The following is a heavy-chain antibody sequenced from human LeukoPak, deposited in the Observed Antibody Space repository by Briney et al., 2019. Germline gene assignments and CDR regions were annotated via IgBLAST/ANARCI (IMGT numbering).Heavy chain of an antibody. D-gene: IGHD6-19*01. CDR3: ARDQGSGWYDY. CDR1: GGSISNYY. J-gene: IGHJ4*02. CDR2: IYYSGST. Sequence: SETLSLTCTVSGGSISNYYWSWIRQPPGKGLEWIGYIYYSGSTNYNPSLKSRVTISVDTSKNQFSLKLSSVTAADTAVYYCARDQGSGWYDYWGQGTLVTVSS. V-gene: IGHV4-59*12.